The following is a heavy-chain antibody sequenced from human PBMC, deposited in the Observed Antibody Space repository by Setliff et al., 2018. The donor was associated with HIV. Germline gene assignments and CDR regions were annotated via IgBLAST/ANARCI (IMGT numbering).Heavy chain of an antibody. CDR2: INHSGST. Sequence: SETLSITCAVYGGSFSGYYWSWIRQPPGKGLEWIGEINHSGSTNYNPSLKSRVTISVDTSKNQFSLKLSSVTAADTAAYYCNIYYYYYMDVWGKGTTVTVSS. CDR1: GGSFSGYY. V-gene: IGHV4-34*01. CDR3: NIYYYYYMDV. J-gene: IGHJ6*03.